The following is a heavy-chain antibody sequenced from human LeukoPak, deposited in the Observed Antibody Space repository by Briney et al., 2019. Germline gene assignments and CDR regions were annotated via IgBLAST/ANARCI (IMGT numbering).Heavy chain of an antibody. J-gene: IGHJ4*02. CDR3: ARDREIDYDSSGLDY. V-gene: IGHV3-7*01. CDR2: IKQDGSEK. D-gene: IGHD3-22*01. CDR1: GFTFSSYW. Sequence: GGSLRLSCAASGFTFSSYWMSWVRQAPGKGLEWVANIKQDGSEKYYVDSVKGRFTISRDNAKNSLYLQMNSLRAEDTAVYCCARDREIDYDSSGLDYWGQGTLVTVSS.